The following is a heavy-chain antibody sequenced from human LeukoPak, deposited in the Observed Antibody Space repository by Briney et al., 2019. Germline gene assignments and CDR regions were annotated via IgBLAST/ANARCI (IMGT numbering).Heavy chain of an antibody. J-gene: IGHJ4*02. CDR2: IYPSDSDT. Sequence: GESLKISCKGSGYIFTSYWIGWVRQMPGKGLEWMGIIYPSDSDTRYSPSFQGQVTISVDKSISTAYLQWSSLKASDTTMYYCARHLGELPNDYWGQGTLVTVSS. CDR1: GYIFTSYW. CDR3: ARHLGELPNDY. D-gene: IGHD1-7*01. V-gene: IGHV5-51*01.